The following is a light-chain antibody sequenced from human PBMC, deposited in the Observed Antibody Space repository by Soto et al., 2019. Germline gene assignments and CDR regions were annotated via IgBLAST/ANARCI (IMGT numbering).Light chain of an antibody. Sequence: QSALTQPASVSGSPGQSITVSCTGTRSDIDYYDYVSWYQHHPGKAPKLMIYEVTNRPSGVSNRFSGSKSGNTASLTISGLQADDEADYYCSSYTTSGTYVFGTGTKVTVL. CDR1: RSDIDYYDY. V-gene: IGLV2-14*01. CDR2: EVT. CDR3: SSYTTSGTYV. J-gene: IGLJ1*01.